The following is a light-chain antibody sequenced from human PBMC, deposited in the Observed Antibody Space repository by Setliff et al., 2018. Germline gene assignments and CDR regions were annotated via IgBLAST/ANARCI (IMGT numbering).Light chain of an antibody. V-gene: IGLV2-14*03. J-gene: IGLJ1*01. Sequence: LTQPASVSGSPGQSVTISCTGTNNDVGAYNYVSWYQQHPGKAPKFMIYDVSKRSSGASDRFSGSKSGNTASLTISRLQTEDEADYYCTSYTISSTEVSGTGTKVTVL. CDR3: TSYTISSTEV. CDR2: DVS. CDR1: NNDVGAYNY.